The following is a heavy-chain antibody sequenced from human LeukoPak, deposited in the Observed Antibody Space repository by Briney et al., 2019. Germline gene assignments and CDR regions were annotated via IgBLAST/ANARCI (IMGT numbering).Heavy chain of an antibody. CDR3: ARDYSGWYVFDY. Sequence: GGSLRLSCAASGFTFRSHAMHWVRQAPGKGLEWVAFKSYDGNIKYYPESVKGRFTLSRDNSKNTLYLQMNSLRAEDTAVYYCARDYSGWYVFDYWGQGTLVAVSS. V-gene: IGHV3-30-3*01. CDR1: GFTFRSHA. CDR2: KSYDGNIK. D-gene: IGHD6-19*01. J-gene: IGHJ4*02.